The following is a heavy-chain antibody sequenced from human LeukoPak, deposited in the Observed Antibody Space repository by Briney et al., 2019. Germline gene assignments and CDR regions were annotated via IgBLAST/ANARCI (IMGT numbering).Heavy chain of an antibody. CDR3: ARGTLYSSSWLNWFDP. J-gene: IGHJ5*02. V-gene: IGHV4-61*08. Sequence: SETLSLTCTVSGGSVSSADYYWSWIRHPPGKALEWIGYIYHTGSNNYKYSLKSRVTISLDPSENRFSLRLTSMTAADTAIYYCARGTLYSSSWLNWFDPWGQGTLVTVSS. CDR1: GGSVSSADYY. CDR2: IYHTGSN. D-gene: IGHD6-13*01.